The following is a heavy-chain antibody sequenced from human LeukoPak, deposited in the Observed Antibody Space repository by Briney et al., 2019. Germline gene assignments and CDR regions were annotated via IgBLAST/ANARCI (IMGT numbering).Heavy chain of an antibody. CDR3: ARDGGGSCYSAKCYYSYYMDV. CDR1: GYTFTGYY. Sequence: GASVKVSCKASGYTFTGYYMHWVRQAPGQGLEWMGWINPNSGGTNYAQKFQCRVTMTNDTTISTAYMELTRLRSDDTAVYYCARDGGGSCYSAKCYYSYYMDVWGKGTTVNVSS. D-gene: IGHD2-15*01. V-gene: IGHV1-2*02. J-gene: IGHJ6*03. CDR2: INPNSGGT.